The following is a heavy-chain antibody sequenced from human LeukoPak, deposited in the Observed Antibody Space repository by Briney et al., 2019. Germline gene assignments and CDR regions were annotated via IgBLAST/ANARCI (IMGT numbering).Heavy chain of an antibody. V-gene: IGHV3-21*01. D-gene: IGHD1-26*01. J-gene: IGHJ4*02. CDR1: GFTFSSYS. Sequence: GGSLRLSCAAFGFTFSSYSMNWVRQAPGKGLEWVSSISSSSSYIYYADSVKGRFTISRDNAKNSLYLQMNSLRAEDTAVYYCAREVVGATGEYWGQGTLVTVSS. CDR3: AREVVGATGEY. CDR2: ISSSSSYI.